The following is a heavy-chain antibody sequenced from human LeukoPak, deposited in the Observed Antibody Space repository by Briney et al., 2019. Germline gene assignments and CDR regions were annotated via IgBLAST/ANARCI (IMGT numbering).Heavy chain of an antibody. J-gene: IGHJ4*02. Sequence: GSLRLSCAASGFTFSSYWMSWVRQAPGKGLEWVANIKQDGSEKYYVDSVKGRFTISRDNAKNSLYLQMKSLRAEDTAVYYCARYGRLISWAPFDYWGQGTLVTVSS. D-gene: IGHD6-13*01. CDR1: GFTFSSYW. V-gene: IGHV3-7*01. CDR3: ARYGRLISWAPFDY. CDR2: IKQDGSEK.